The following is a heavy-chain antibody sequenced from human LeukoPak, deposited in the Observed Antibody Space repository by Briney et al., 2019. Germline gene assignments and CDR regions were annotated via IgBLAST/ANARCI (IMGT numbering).Heavy chain of an antibody. J-gene: IGHJ4*02. CDR2: VSDSGTGT. CDR3: AKDHIRRDGYSDFDY. V-gene: IGHV3-23*01. CDR1: GFTFSSYA. Sequence: GGSLRLSCAASGFTFSSYAMSWVRQAPGKGLEWVSGVSDSGTGTYYADSVKGRFTISRDNSKNTLFLQMNSLRAEDTAVYYCAKDHIRRDGYSDFDYWGQGTLSPSPQ. D-gene: IGHD5-24*01.